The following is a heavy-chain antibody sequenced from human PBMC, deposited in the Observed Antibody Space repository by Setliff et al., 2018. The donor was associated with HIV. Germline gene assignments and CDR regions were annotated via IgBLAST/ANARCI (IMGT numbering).Heavy chain of an antibody. Sequence: GGSLRLSCAASGFIFSNYWMSWVRQAPGKGLEWVANIRQDGSEKYYVDSVRGRFTISRDNAENSLYLRMNSLRAEDTAVYYCAKDGISGGAYPPYYFDYWGHGTLVTVSS. CDR1: GFIFSNYW. J-gene: IGHJ4*01. V-gene: IGHV3-7*03. CDR3: AKDGISGGAYPPYYFDY. CDR2: IRQDGSEK. D-gene: IGHD2-15*01.